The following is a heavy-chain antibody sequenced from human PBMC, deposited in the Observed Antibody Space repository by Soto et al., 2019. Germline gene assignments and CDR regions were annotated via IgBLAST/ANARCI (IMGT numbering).Heavy chain of an antibody. CDR1: GFSVSNDY. J-gene: IGHJ3*02. CDR3: ARATEWNALDI. D-gene: IGHD3-3*01. Sequence: DVQLVETGGGLIQPRGSLRLSCAASGFSVSNDYMNWVRQDAGKGLEWVAVIYRGGTTYHADSVRGRFTISRDDSENTLFLQMNSLRVEDTAVYYCARATEWNALDIWGQGTVVTVSS. V-gene: IGHV3-53*02. CDR2: IYRGGTT.